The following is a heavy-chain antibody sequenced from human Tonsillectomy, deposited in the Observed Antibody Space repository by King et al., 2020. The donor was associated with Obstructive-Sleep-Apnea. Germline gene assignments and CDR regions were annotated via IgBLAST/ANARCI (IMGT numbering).Heavy chain of an antibody. D-gene: IGHD1-26*01. J-gene: IGHJ4*02. CDR2: INPNSGGT. CDR1: GYTFTGYY. V-gene: IGHV1-2*04. Sequence: QLVQSGAEVKKPGASVKVSCKASGYTFTGYYMHWVRQAPGQGLEWMGWINPNSGGTNYAQKFQGWVTMTRDTSISTAYMELSRLRSDDTAVYYCARDGSLGRELPRSDYWGQGTLVTVSS. CDR3: ARDGSLGRELPRSDY.